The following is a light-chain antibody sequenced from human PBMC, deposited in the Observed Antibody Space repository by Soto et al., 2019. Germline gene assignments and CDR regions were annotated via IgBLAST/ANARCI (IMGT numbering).Light chain of an antibody. V-gene: IGKV1-8*01. J-gene: IGKJ4*01. CDR3: QQYFSYPLT. Sequence: AIRMTQSPSSFSASTGDRVTITCRASQGISRHLAWYQVKPGKAPRLLIYTASYLESGVPSRFSGSGSGTDFTLTSSSLQYEDFAVYYCQQYFSYPLTFGGGTKVEIK. CDR1: QGISRH. CDR2: TAS.